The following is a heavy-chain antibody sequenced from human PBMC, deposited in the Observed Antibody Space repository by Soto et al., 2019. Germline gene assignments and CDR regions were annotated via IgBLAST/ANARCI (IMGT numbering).Heavy chain of an antibody. CDR1: GFTFDDYA. CDR3: AKEGITSNIVVVPAAHYGMDV. CDR2: ISWDGGST. J-gene: IGHJ6*02. Sequence: LRLSCAASGFTFDDYAMHWVRQAPGKGLEWVSLISWDGGSTYYADSVKGRFTISRDNSKNSLYLQMNSLRAEDTALYYCAKEGITSNIVVVPAAHYGMDVWGQGTTVTVSS. D-gene: IGHD2-2*01. V-gene: IGHV3-43D*04.